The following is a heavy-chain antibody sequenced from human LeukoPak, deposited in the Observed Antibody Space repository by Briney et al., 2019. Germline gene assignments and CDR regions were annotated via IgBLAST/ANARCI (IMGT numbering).Heavy chain of an antibody. Sequence: GASVKVSCKASGGTFSSYAISWVRQAPGQGLEWMGRIIPILGIANYAQKFQGRVTITADKSTSTAYMELSSLRSEDTAVYYYARSTYYYDSSGYRYYYYGMDVWGQGTTVTVSS. D-gene: IGHD3-22*01. CDR1: GGTFSSYA. V-gene: IGHV1-69*04. CDR2: IIPILGIA. CDR3: ARSTYYYDSSGYRYYYYGMDV. J-gene: IGHJ6*02.